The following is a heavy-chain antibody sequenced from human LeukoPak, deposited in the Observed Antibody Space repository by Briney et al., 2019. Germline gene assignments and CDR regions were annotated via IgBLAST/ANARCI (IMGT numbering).Heavy chain of an antibody. J-gene: IGHJ4*02. V-gene: IGHV3-21*01. CDR3: VRLRRNSDRSGYYYFYNY. CDR1: GFTFSDYS. D-gene: IGHD3-22*01. Sequence: GGSLSLSCAAYGFTFSDYSRNWVRPAPGKGLEWVSSINPTSTSIYYADAVKGRFTISRDNAKSSLYLQMNSLRAEDTARYYCVRLRRNSDRSGYYYFYNYWGQGIQVTVSS. CDR2: INPTSTSI.